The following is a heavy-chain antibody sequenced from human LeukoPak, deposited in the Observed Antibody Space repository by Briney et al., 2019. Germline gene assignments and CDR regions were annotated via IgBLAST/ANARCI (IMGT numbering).Heavy chain of an antibody. J-gene: IGHJ4*02. Sequence: PSETLSLTCTVSGGSISSYYWSWIRQPPGKGLEWIGYIYYSGGTNYNPSLKSRVTISVDTSKNQFSLKLSSVTAADTAVYYCARGIGPYYFDYWGQGTLVTVSS. CDR3: ARGIGPYYFDY. CDR1: GGSISSYY. V-gene: IGHV4-59*01. D-gene: IGHD2-21*01. CDR2: IYYSGGT.